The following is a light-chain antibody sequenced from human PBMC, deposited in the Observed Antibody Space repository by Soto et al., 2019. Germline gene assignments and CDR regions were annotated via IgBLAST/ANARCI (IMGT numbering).Light chain of an antibody. CDR1: SSNIGAGYD. CDR3: QSYDSSLSASGV. J-gene: IGLJ2*01. Sequence: QSVLTQPPSVSGAPGQRVTISCTGSSSNIGAGYDVHWYQQLPGTAPKLLIYGNSNRPSGVPDRFSGSKSGTSASLAITGRQAEDEADYYCQSYDSSLSASGVFGGGTKLTVL. V-gene: IGLV1-40*01. CDR2: GNS.